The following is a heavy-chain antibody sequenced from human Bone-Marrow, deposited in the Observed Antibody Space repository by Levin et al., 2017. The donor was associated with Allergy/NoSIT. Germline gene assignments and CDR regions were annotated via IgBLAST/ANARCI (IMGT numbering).Heavy chain of an antibody. V-gene: IGHV3-15*01. CDR1: GFTFSNAW. J-gene: IGHJ4*02. D-gene: IGHD3-3*01. CDR3: TTGHRLLSDGVVMNFDY. CDR2: IKSKTDGGTT. Sequence: GGSLRLSCAASGFTFSNAWMSWVRQAPGKGLEWVGRIKSKTDGGTTDYAAPVKGRFTISRDDSKNTLYLQMNSLKTEDTAVYYCTTGHRLLSDGVVMNFDYWGQGTLVTVSS.